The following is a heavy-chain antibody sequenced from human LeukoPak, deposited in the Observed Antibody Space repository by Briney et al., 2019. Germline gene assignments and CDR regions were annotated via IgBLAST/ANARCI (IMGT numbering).Heavy chain of an antibody. CDR3: ARIWRGYSGYDPYYFDY. D-gene: IGHD5-12*01. J-gene: IGHJ4*02. CDR1: GFTFSASD. Sequence: GGSLRLSCAASGFTFSASDMNWVRQTPGKGLEWVSSISSSSSYIYYADSVKGRFTISRDNAKNSLYLQMNSLRAEDTAVYYCARIWRGYSGYDPYYFDYWGQGTLVTVSS. CDR2: ISSSSSYI. V-gene: IGHV3-21*01.